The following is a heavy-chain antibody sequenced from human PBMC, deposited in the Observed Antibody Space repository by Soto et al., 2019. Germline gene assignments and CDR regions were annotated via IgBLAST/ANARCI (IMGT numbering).Heavy chain of an antibody. V-gene: IGHV3-23*01. Sequence: EVQLLESGGGLVQPGGSLRLSCAASGFTFSSYAMSWVRQAPGKGLEWVSAISGSGGSTYYADSVKGRFTISRDNSKNTLYLQMNSLRDEDTAVYYCAKDGYCSSTSCYRLGWFDPWGQGTLVTVSS. CDR3: AKDGYCSSTSCYRLGWFDP. CDR2: ISGSGGST. CDR1: GFTFSSYA. J-gene: IGHJ5*02. D-gene: IGHD2-2*03.